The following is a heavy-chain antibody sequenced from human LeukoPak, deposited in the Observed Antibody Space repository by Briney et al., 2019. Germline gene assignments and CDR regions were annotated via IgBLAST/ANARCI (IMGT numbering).Heavy chain of an antibody. J-gene: IGHJ4*02. Sequence: ASVRVSCKASGYTFTSYDINWVRQATGQGLEWMGWMNPNSGNTGYAQKFQGRVTITRNTSISTAYMELSSLRSEDTAVYYCARSFIFGVVIRLGYWGQGTLVTVSS. CDR1: GYTFTSYD. D-gene: IGHD3-3*02. V-gene: IGHV1-8*03. CDR3: ARSFIFGVVIRLGY. CDR2: MNPNSGNT.